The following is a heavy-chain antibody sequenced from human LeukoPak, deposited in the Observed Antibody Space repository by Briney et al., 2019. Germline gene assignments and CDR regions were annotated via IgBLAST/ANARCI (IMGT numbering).Heavy chain of an antibody. J-gene: IGHJ4*02. CDR3: ARGQGTVTTH. D-gene: IGHD4-11*01. V-gene: IGHV4-34*01. CDR1: GGSFSAYY. CDR2: INHSGSA. Sequence: SETLSLTCAVSGGSFSAYYWTWIRQPPGKGLEWIGEINHSGSANYNPSLMSRVTISLDTSKNHFSLNLSSVTAADTAVYYCARGQGTVTTHWGQGTLVTVSS.